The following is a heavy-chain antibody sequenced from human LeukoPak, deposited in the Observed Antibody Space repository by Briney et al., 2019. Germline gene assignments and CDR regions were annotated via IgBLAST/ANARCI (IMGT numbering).Heavy chain of an antibody. J-gene: IGHJ6*02. CDR2: IYPGDSDT. Sequence: GESLKISCKGSGYSFAYYWIAWVRQMPGKGLEWMGIIYPGDSDTKYSPSFQGQVTISADKSISTAYLQLNSLKASDTAMYYCAKSTSSAYGVDVWGQGTTATVSS. CDR1: GYSFAYYW. CDR3: AKSTSSAYGVDV. V-gene: IGHV5-51*01.